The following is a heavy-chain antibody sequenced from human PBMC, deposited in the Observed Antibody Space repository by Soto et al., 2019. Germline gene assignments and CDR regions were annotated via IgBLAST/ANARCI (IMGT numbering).Heavy chain of an antibody. CDR1: GYTFTNYG. CDR2: ISAYNGDT. D-gene: IGHD6-6*01. V-gene: IGHV1-18*01. Sequence: QVQLLQSGAEVKKPGASVKVSCKASGYTFTNYGITWVRQAPGQGLEWMGWISAYNGDTHYTQRLQGRATMTTDASTSTASMELRGLRSDDTAVYYCARVRQLVGYLYYYMDVWGKGTTVTVSS. CDR3: ARVRQLVGYLYYYMDV. J-gene: IGHJ6*03.